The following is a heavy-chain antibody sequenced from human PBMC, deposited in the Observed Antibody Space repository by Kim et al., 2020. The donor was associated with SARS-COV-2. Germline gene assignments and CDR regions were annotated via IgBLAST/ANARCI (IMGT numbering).Heavy chain of an antibody. D-gene: IGHD3-3*01. Sequence: ASVKVSCKASGYTFTSYAMHWVRQAPGQRLEWMGWINAGNGNTKYSQKFQGRVTITRDTSASTAYMELSSLRSEDTAVYYCARERWDDFWRGWENYYYYYGMDVWGQGTTVTVSS. J-gene: IGHJ6*02. V-gene: IGHV1-3*01. CDR3: ARERWDDFWRGWENYYYYYGMDV. CDR2: INAGNGNT. CDR1: GYTFTSYA.